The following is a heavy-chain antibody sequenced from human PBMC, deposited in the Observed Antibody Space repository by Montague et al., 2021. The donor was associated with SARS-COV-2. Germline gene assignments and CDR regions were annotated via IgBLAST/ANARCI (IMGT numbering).Heavy chain of an antibody. J-gene: IGHJ6*03. CDR2: IYTSGST. D-gene: IGHD6-13*01. Sequence: TLSLTCTVSGGSISSGSYYWSWIRQPAGKGLEWIGRIYTSGSTNYNPSLKSRVTISVDTSKNQFSLKLSSVTAADAAVYYCASGIAATYYYYMDFWGKGTTATV. CDR3: ASGIAATYYYYMDF. V-gene: IGHV4-61*02. CDR1: GGSISSGSYY.